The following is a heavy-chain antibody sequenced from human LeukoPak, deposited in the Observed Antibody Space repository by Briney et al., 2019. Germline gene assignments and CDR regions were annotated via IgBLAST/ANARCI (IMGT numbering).Heavy chain of an antibody. CDR1: GFTFSRHW. Sequence: GGSLRLSCAASGFTFSRHWMSWVRQAPGKGLEWVANVKKDGSAKYYVDSVKGRFTISRDNAKNSLYLQMNSLRDEDTAVYYCARVGRGVYGMDVWGQGTTVTVSS. J-gene: IGHJ6*02. V-gene: IGHV3-7*02. D-gene: IGHD3-10*01. CDR2: VKKDGSAK. CDR3: ARVGRGVYGMDV.